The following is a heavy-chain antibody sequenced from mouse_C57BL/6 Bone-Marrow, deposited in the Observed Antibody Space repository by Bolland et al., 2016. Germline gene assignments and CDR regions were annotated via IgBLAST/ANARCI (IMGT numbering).Heavy chain of an antibody. D-gene: IGHD2-3*01. Sequence: TYYNEKFKGKATLTVDTYSSTAYMQLSSLTSEDSAVYFCARGGDGSPAWFAYWGQGTLV. J-gene: IGHJ3*01. V-gene: IGHV1-56*01. CDR3: ARGGDGSPAWFAY. CDR2: T.